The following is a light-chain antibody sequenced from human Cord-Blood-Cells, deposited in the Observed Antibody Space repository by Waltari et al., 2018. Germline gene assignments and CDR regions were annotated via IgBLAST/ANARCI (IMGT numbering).Light chain of an antibody. Sequence: SYELTQPPSVSVSPGQTARITCSGDALPKQYAYWYQQKPGQAPVLVIYKDRERPAGIPERFSGSSTGTTVTLTISGVQAEDEADYYGQAADSSGTYWVFGGGTKLTVL. CDR2: KDR. CDR1: ALPKQY. CDR3: QAADSSGTYWV. J-gene: IGLJ3*02. V-gene: IGLV3-25*03.